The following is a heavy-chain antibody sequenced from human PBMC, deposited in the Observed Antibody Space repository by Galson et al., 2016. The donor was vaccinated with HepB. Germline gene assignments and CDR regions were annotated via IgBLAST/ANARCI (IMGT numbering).Heavy chain of an antibody. J-gene: IGHJ4*02. D-gene: IGHD6-19*01. CDR3: VRGGERWLDSSTFDF. CDR1: GFTVSNNY. Sequence: SLRLSCAASGFTVSNNYMSWVRQAPGKGLDWVSVLYIDGTTYYADSVKGRFTFSRDDSKNTLYLQMNNLRAEDTAFYYCVRGGERWLDSSTFDFWGQGTLVTVSS. CDR2: LYIDGTT. V-gene: IGHV3-53*01.